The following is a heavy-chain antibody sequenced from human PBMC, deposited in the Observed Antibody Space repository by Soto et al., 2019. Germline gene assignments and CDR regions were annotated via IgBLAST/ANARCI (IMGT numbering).Heavy chain of an antibody. CDR2: ISWNSGTI. CDR1: GFTVDDYA. Sequence: PGGSLRLSCAASGFTVDDYAMHWVRQAPGKGLEWVSGISWNSGTIGYADSVKGRFTISRDNAKNSLYLQMNSLRAEDTALYYCAKEAYSGPIDYWGQGTLVTVSS. J-gene: IGHJ4*02. D-gene: IGHD2-15*01. CDR3: AKEAYSGPIDY. V-gene: IGHV3-9*01.